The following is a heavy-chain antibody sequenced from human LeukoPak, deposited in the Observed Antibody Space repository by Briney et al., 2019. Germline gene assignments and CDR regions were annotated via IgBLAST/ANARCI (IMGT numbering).Heavy chain of an antibody. J-gene: IGHJ5*02. CDR2: IWFDGSNK. Sequence: PGGSLRLSCAASGFTFSSYGMHWVRQAPGKGLEWVALIWFDGSNKYYADSVKGRFTIPRDNSKNTLYLQMNSLRAEDTAVYYCARDQGGATYWFDPWGQGTLVTVSS. V-gene: IGHV3-33*01. CDR3: ARDQGGATYWFDP. CDR1: GFTFSSYG. D-gene: IGHD1-26*01.